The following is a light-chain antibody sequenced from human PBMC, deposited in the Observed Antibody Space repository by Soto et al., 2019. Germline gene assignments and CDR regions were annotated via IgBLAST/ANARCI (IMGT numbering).Light chain of an antibody. CDR3: QHYGSSTYT. V-gene: IGKV3-20*01. CDR2: GAS. Sequence: IVLTQSPGTLSLSPGERAALSCRASQSVSSSFLAWYQQKPGQAPRLLIYGASSTTTGIPDRFTGSGSGTDFTLTISRLEPEDFAVYYCQHYGSSTYTFGQGTKLQIK. CDR1: QSVSSSF. J-gene: IGKJ2*01.